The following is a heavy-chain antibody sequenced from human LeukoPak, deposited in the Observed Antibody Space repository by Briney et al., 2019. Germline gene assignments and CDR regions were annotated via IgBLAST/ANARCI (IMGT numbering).Heavy chain of an antibody. CDR1: GYTFTSYD. V-gene: IGHV1-8*01. D-gene: IGHD6-6*01. J-gene: IGHJ4*02. CDR2: MNPNSGNT. Sequence: ASVKVSCKASGYTFTSYDINWVRQATGQGLEWMGWMNPNSGNTGYAQKFQGRVTMTRNTSISTAHMELSSLRSEDTAVYYCARGVIAARHRSVVVRNSRFYYFDYWGQGTLVTVSS. CDR3: ARGVIAARHRSVVVRNSRFYYFDY.